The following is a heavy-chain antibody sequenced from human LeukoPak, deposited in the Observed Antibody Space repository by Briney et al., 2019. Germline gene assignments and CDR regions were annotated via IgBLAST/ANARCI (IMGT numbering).Heavy chain of an antibody. CDR2: IYYTGTT. V-gene: IGHV4-38-2*02. CDR3: ATTNDCTRGGYDY. D-gene: IGHD3-16*01. Sequence: NPSETLSLTCTVYGYSISGVYHWGWIRQPPGKGLGWIGSIYYTGTTYYNPSLRSRVSIFVDTSKNQFSLRLTFVNAADTAVYYCATTNDCTRGGYDYWGQGTLVTVSS. CDR1: GYSISGVYH. J-gene: IGHJ4*02.